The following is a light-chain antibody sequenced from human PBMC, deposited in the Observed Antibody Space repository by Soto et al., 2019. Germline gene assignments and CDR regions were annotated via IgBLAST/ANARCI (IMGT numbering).Light chain of an antibody. CDR1: QSVSSSY. CDR3: QQYSNWPPWT. V-gene: IGKV3-20*01. J-gene: IGKJ1*01. Sequence: EIVLTQSPGTLSLSPGERATLSCRASQSVSSSYLAWYQQKPGQAPRLLIYGASSGATGIPDRFSGGGSGTDFTLTISRLEPEDSAVYYCQQYSNWPPWTFGQGTKVDIK. CDR2: GAS.